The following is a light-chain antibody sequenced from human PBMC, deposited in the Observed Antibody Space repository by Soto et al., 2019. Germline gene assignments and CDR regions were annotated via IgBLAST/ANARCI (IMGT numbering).Light chain of an antibody. CDR3: QQRGET. V-gene: IGKV3-11*01. Sequence: MLTQSPATLSLSPGERATLSCTASQGISTYIAWYQQKPGHPPRLLMFDASRRATGIPPRFSGGGFGTQFTLTINNLKPDDFAVYYCQQRGETFGPGTRLEI. J-gene: IGKJ5*01. CDR1: QGISTY. CDR2: DAS.